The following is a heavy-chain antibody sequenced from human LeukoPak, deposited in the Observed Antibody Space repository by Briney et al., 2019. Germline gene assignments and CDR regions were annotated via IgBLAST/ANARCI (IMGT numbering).Heavy chain of an antibody. J-gene: IGHJ4*02. D-gene: IGHD3-22*01. V-gene: IGHV3-33*08. CDR2: IWYDGSNK. CDR3: AREANYYDTSGYYYN. CDR1: GFTFSNYG. Sequence: GRSLRLSCAASGFTFSNYGIHWVRQAPGKGLEWVAVIWYDGSNKFYAHSVKGRFTISRDNSKNTLRLQMNSLRAEDTAVYYCAREANYYDTSGYYYNWGQGTLVTVSS.